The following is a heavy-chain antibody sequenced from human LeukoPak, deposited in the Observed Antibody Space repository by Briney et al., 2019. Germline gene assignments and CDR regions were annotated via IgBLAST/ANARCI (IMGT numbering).Heavy chain of an antibody. J-gene: IGHJ3*02. D-gene: IGHD3-22*01. V-gene: IGHV1-18*01. Sequence: ASVKVSCKASGYTFTSYGISWVRQAPGQGLEWMGWISAYNGNTNYAQKLQGRVTMTTDTSTSTAYMELRSLRSDDTAVYYCARDGDLITMTVHDAFDIWAKGQWSPSLQ. CDR3: ARDGDLITMTVHDAFDI. CDR1: GYTFTSYG. CDR2: ISAYNGNT.